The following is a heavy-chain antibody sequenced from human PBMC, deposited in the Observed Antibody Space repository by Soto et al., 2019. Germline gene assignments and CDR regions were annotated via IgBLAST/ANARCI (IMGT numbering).Heavy chain of an antibody. Sequence: GGSLRLSCAASGFTFSSYAMSWVRQAPGKGLEWVSAISGSGGSTYYADSVKGRFTISRDNSKNTLYLQMNSLRAEDTAVYYCAKLWSKYYDILTGLIDYWGQGTLVTVSS. CDR1: GFTFSSYA. V-gene: IGHV3-23*01. J-gene: IGHJ4*02. CDR3: AKLWSKYYDILTGLIDY. D-gene: IGHD3-9*01. CDR2: ISGSGGST.